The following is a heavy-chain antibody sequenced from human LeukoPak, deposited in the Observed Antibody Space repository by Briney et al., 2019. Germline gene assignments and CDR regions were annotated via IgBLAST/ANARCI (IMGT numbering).Heavy chain of an antibody. J-gene: IGHJ4*02. CDR2: IRYDGDSE. V-gene: IGHV3-30*02. D-gene: IGHD6-13*01. CDR1: GFAFSSYG. CDR3: VIDTSSWYLGYYFDY. Sequence: GGSLRLSXAASGFAFSSYGMHWIRQAPGKGLEWVAFIRYDGDSEHYADSVKGRFIISRDNSMGTLYLQMNSLGSKDTAIYYCVIDTSSWYLGYYFDYWGQGTLVTVSS.